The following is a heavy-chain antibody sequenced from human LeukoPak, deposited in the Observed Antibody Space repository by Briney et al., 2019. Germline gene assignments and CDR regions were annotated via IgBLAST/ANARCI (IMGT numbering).Heavy chain of an antibody. CDR3: ARDFWNGQAPGDD. CDR2: INPNSGYT. CDR1: GYTFTYYY. D-gene: IGHD1-1*01. J-gene: IGHJ4*02. V-gene: IGHV1-2*02. Sequence: ASVKVSCKASGYTFTYYYLHWVRQAPGQGLEWMGWINPNSGYTKYAQKFQGRVTVTRDTSITTAYMELTSLKSDDSAIYYCARDFWNGQAPGDDWGQGTLVTVS.